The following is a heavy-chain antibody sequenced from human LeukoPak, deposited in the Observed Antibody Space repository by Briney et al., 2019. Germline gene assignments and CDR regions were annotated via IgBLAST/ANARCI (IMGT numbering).Heavy chain of an antibody. D-gene: IGHD6-13*01. CDR2: IYPGDSDT. CDR3: ARHQYISRWYACET. V-gene: IGHV5-51*01. Sequence: GESLKISCQGLGYSFATYWIGWVRQMPGKGLEWMGIIYPGDSDTRYNPSFQGQVTISADKSISTAYLQWSSLKASDTAMYYWARHQYISRWYACETWGQGTMVTVSS. J-gene: IGHJ3*01. CDR1: GYSFATYW.